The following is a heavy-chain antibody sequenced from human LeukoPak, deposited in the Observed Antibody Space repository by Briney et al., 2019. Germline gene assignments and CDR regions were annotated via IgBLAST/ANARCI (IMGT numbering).Heavy chain of an antibody. CDR3: ARKTDHQTGGDY. D-gene: IGHD1-1*01. CDR1: GFSVSRNY. V-gene: IGHV3-66*01. Sequence: PGGPLRLSCAASGFSVSRNYMTWVRQAPGEGLEWVSLIYSGGSTSYADSVKGRFTISRDNSKNTLYLQMNSLRAEDTAVYYCARKTDHQTGGDYWGQGTLVTVSS. J-gene: IGHJ4*02. CDR2: IYSGGST.